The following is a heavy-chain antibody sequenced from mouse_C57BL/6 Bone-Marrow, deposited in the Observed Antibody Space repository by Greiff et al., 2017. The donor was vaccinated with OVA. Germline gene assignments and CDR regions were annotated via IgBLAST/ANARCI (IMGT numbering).Heavy chain of an antibody. CDR3: ARVLGRCAY. Sequence: QVVESGGGLVTPGGSLQLSCAASGFTFSSYAMSWVRQTPEKRLEWVAPISDGGSYTYSPDNVKGRFTISRDNAKNNLYLQMSHLKSEDTSMYYCARVLGRCAYWGQGTLVTVSA. V-gene: IGHV5-4*01. CDR2: ISDGGSYT. CDR1: GFTFSSYA. D-gene: IGHD4-1*01. J-gene: IGHJ3*01.